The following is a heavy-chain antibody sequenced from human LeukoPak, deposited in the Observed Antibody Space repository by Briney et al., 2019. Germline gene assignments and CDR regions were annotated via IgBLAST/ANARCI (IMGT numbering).Heavy chain of an antibody. Sequence: GGSLRLSCAASGFTFSSYAMCWVRQAPGEGLEWVSAISGGGGSTYYADSVKGRFTISRDNSKNTLYLQMNSLRAEDTAVYYCAKDLWPGPYGDYGLFDYWGQGTLVTVSS. J-gene: IGHJ4*02. CDR3: AKDLWPGPYGDYGLFDY. V-gene: IGHV3-23*01. CDR1: GFTFSSYA. CDR2: ISGGGGST. D-gene: IGHD4-17*01.